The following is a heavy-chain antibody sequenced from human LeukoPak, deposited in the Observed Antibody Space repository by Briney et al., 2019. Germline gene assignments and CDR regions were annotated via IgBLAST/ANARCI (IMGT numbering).Heavy chain of an antibody. J-gene: IGHJ5*02. CDR1: GYTFTSYD. V-gene: IGHV1-2*02. Sequence: GASVKVSCKASGYTFTSYDIDWVRQAPGQGLEWMGWINPNSGGTNYAQKFQGRVTMTRGTSISTAYMELSRLRSDDTAVYYCARDRVMANYYDILTGYQMNWFAPGGQGPLFTVSS. D-gene: IGHD3-9*01. CDR2: INPNSGGT. CDR3: ARDRVMANYYDILTGYQMNWFAP.